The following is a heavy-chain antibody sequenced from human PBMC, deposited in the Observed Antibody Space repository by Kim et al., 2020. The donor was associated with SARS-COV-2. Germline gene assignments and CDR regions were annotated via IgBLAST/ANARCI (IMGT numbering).Heavy chain of an antibody. Sequence: GGSLRLSCTASGFTFSNAWMSWVRQAPGKRLEWVGRIKSKTDGGTIDYAAPVTGRFTISRDDSKNTVYLQMNSLKTEDTAVYYCTTIISAAARGAWGQGTLVTVSS. CDR1: GFTFSNAW. J-gene: IGHJ5*02. D-gene: IGHD6-13*01. CDR3: TTIISAAARGA. CDR2: IKSKTDGGTI. V-gene: IGHV3-15*01.